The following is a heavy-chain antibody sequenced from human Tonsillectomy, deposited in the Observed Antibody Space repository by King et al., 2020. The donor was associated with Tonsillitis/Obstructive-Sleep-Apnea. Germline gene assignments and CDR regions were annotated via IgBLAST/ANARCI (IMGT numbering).Heavy chain of an antibody. D-gene: IGHD6-13*01. CDR2: IFYSGST. CDR1: GGSISSYY. CDR3: AGTYSSSWSTFDY. J-gene: IGHJ4*02. Sequence: QVQLQESGPGLVKPSETLSLTCTVSGGSISSYYWSWIRQPPGKGLEWIGYIFYSGSTNCNPSLKSRVTISLDTSKNQFSLKLTSVTAADTAVYYCAGTYSSSWSTFDYWGQGTLVTVSS. V-gene: IGHV4-59*08.